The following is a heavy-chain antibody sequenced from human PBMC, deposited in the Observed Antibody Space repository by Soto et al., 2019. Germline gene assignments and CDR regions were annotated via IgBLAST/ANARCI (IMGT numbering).Heavy chain of an antibody. CDR2: ISGSGGST. CDR3: ARGYDYVWGSYYYFDY. CDR1: GFTFSSYA. J-gene: IGHJ4*02. V-gene: IGHV3-23*01. Sequence: PGGSLRLSCAASGFTFSSYAMSWVRQAPGKGLEWVSAISGSGGSTYYADSVKGRFTISRDNSKNTLYLQMNSLRAEDTAVYYCARGYDYVWGSYYYFDYWGQGTLVTVSS. D-gene: IGHD3-16*01.